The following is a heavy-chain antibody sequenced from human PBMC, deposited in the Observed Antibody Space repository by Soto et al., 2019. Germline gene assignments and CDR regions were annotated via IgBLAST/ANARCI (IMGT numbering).Heavy chain of an antibody. CDR3: ARDPPRYFTSPPEGAGL. Sequence: QVQLVQSGAEVKKPGSSVKVSCKASGGTFRNYAFSWVRQAPGQGLEWMGEVIPIFGTTPYAQKFQGRVTITADESTNTAYMELSSLRSEDTAVYFCARDPPRYFTSPPEGAGLWGQGTLVTVSS. CDR1: GGTFRNYA. CDR2: VIPIFGTT. V-gene: IGHV1-69*01. J-gene: IGHJ4*02. D-gene: IGHD2-21*01.